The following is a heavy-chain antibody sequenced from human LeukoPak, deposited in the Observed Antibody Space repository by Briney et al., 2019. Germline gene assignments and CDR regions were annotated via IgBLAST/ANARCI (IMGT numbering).Heavy chain of an antibody. V-gene: IGHV4-4*02. D-gene: IGHD5-24*01. Sequence: PSGTLSLTCAVSGDSITSSNWWSWVRQPPGKGLEWIGEIHPSGTTRYNTSLKSRVTMSVDNPKNQLFLKLTSVTAADTAVYYCVRGDNYRFDYWGQGTLVTVSS. CDR2: IHPSGTT. CDR3: VRGDNYRFDY. J-gene: IGHJ4*02. CDR1: GDSITSSNW.